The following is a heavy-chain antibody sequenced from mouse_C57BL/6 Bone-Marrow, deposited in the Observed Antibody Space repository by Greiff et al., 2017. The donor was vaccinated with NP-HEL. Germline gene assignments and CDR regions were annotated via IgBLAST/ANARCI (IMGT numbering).Heavy chain of an antibody. V-gene: IGHV1-80*01. CDR1: GYAFSSYW. J-gene: IGHJ4*01. CDR3: TSGDDGSSRFGYAMDY. CDR2: IYPGAGDT. Sequence: QVQLKQSGAELVKPGASVKISCKASGYAFSSYWMNWVQERPGKGLEWIGQIYPGAGDTKYNGKFKGKATLTADKSSSTAYMQVSSLTSEDSAVDFCTSGDDGSSRFGYAMDYWGQGTSVTVSS. D-gene: IGHD1-1*01.